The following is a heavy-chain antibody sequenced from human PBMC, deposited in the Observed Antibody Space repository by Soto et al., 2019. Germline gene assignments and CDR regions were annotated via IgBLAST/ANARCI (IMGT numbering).Heavy chain of an antibody. J-gene: IGHJ6*02. V-gene: IGHV3-33*01. D-gene: IGHD5-18*01. CDR2: IWYDGSNK. CDR3: ARVQAAMVTWYGMDV. CDR1: GFTFSSYG. Sequence: GGSLRLSCAASGFTFSSYGMHWVRQAPGKGLEWVAVIWYDGSNKYYADSVKGRFTISRDNSKNTLYLQMNSLRAEDTAVYYCARVQAAMVTWYGMDVWGQGTTVTVSS.